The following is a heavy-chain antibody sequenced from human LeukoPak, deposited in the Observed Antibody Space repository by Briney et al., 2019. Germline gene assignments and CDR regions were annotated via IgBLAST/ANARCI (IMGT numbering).Heavy chain of an antibody. CDR1: GYTFTGYY. J-gene: IGHJ3*02. D-gene: IGHD3-10*01. CDR2: INPSSGGT. CDR3: ARAHAVLLWFGELFPFDI. Sequence: ASVKVSCKASGYTFTGYYMHWVRQAPGQGLEWMGWINPSSGGTNYAQKLQGRVTMTTDTSTSTAYMELRSLRSDDTAVYYCARAHAVLLWFGELFPFDIWGQGTMVTVSS. V-gene: IGHV1-2*02.